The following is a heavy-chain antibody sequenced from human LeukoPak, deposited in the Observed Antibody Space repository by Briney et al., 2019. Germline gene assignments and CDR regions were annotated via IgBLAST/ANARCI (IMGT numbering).Heavy chain of an antibody. D-gene: IGHD6-13*01. CDR2: IIPIFGTA. V-gene: IGHV1-69*05. CDR3: ARENIAAAGTFDY. CDR1: GGTFSSYA. Sequence: ASVKVSCNASGGTFSSYAISWVRQAPGQGLEWMGGIIPIFGTANYAQKFQGRVTITTDESTSTAYMELSSLRSEDTAVYYCARENIAAAGTFDYWGQGTLVTVSS. J-gene: IGHJ4*02.